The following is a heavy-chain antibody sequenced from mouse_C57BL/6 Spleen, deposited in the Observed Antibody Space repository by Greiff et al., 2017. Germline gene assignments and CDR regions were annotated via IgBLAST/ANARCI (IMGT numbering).Heavy chain of an antibody. CDR2: IYPRSGNT. CDR3: ASPYEYEAMDY. CDR1: GYTFTSYG. D-gene: IGHD2-4*01. J-gene: IGHJ4*01. Sequence: QVQLQQSGAELARPGASVKLSCKASGYTFTSYGISWVKQRTGQGLEWIGEIYPRSGNTYYNEKFKGKATLTADKSSSTAYMGLRSLTSEDSAVYFCASPYEYEAMDYWGQGTSVTVSS. V-gene: IGHV1-81*01.